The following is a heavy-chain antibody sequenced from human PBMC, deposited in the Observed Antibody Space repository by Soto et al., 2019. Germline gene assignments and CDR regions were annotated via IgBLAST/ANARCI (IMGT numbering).Heavy chain of an antibody. J-gene: IGHJ3*02. CDR2: INPSGGST. CDR3: AREEYYYDSSGYYPLDAFDI. CDR1: GYTFTSYY. D-gene: IGHD3-22*01. V-gene: IGHV1-46*01. Sequence: ASVKVSCKASGYTFTSYYMHWVRQAPGQGLEWMGIINPSGGSTSYAQKFQGRVTMTRDTSMSTVYMELSSLRSEDTAVYYCAREEYYYDSSGYYPLDAFDIWGQGTMVTVSS.